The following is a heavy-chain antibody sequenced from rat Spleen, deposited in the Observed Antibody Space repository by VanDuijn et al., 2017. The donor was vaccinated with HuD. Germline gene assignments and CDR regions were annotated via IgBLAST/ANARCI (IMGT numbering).Heavy chain of an antibody. J-gene: IGHJ4*01. CDR3: ARTNNPYYYVMDA. D-gene: IGHD3-4*01. V-gene: IGHV3-3*01. Sequence: VQLQESGPGLVKPSQSLSLTCSVTGFSIASGFGWSWIRKFPGNKLEWMGYINSAGSTNYNPSLKSRISITRDTSKNQFFLQVNSVTTEDTATYYCARTNNPYYYVMDAWGQGASVTVSS. CDR2: INSAGST. CDR1: GFSIASGFG.